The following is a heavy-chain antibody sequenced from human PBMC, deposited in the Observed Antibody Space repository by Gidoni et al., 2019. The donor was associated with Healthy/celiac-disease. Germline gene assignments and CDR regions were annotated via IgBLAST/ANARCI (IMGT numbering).Heavy chain of an antibody. J-gene: IGHJ4*02. CDR2: IYTSGST. CDR3: ARAIAVAGWGYFDY. V-gene: IGHV4-61*02. CDR1: GCSISRVSYY. Sequence: QVQLQASRPGLVKPSQTLSLPCPVSGCSISRVSYYWSWIRPPAGKGLEWIGRIYTSGSTNYNPSRKSRVTISVDTSKNQFSLKLSSVTAADTAVYYCARAIAVAGWGYFDYWGQGTLVTVSS. D-gene: IGHD6-19*01.